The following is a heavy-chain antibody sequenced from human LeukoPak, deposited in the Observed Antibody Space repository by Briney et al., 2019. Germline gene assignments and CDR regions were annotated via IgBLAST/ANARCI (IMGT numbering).Heavy chain of an antibody. Sequence: GASVKVSCTASGYTFTSYGITWVRQAPGQGLEWMGWISAYNGNTNDAQNLQGRVSMTTDTSTSTAYMEVRSLRFDDTAGYYCARSKVGATIDYWGQGTLVTVSS. CDR3: ARSKVGATIDY. CDR1: GYTFTSYG. CDR2: ISAYNGNT. J-gene: IGHJ4*02. D-gene: IGHD1-26*01. V-gene: IGHV1-18*01.